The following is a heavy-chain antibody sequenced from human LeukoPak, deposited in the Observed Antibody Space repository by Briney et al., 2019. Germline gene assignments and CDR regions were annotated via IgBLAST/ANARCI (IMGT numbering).Heavy chain of an antibody. J-gene: IGHJ4*02. Sequence: SETLSLTCTVSGGSISSYYWSWIRQPPGKGLEWIGYIYYSGSTNYNPSLKSRATISVDTSKNQFSLKLSSVTAADTAVYYCARRAGDGYTPGYYFDYWGQGTLVTVSS. D-gene: IGHD5-12*01. V-gene: IGHV4-59*01. CDR1: GGSISSYY. CDR3: ARRAGDGYTPGYYFDY. CDR2: IYYSGST.